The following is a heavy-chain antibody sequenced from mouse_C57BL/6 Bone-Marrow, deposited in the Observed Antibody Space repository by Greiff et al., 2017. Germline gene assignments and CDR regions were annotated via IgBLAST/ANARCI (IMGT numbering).Heavy chain of an antibody. CDR1: GFTFSSYA. V-gene: IGHV5-4*03. CDR3: ARGIYYWYFDV. D-gene: IGHD1-1*01. CDR2: ISDGGSYT. J-gene: IGHJ1*03. Sequence: EVNVVESGGGLVKPGGSLKLSCAASGFTFSSYAMSWVRQTPEKRLEWVATISDGGSYTYYPDNVKGRFTISRDNAKNNLYLQMSHLNSEDTAMYYCARGIYYWYFDVWGTGTTVTVSS.